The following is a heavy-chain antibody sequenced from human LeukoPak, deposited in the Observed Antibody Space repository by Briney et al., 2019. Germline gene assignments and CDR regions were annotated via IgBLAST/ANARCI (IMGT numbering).Heavy chain of an antibody. Sequence: SETLSLTCTVSGDSVSNYWYWGWLRQPPGKGLEWIGSIYYSGSTYYNLSLKSRISISVDTSKNQFSLKLSSVTAADTAVYYCTRDNSISRFYSWGRGTLVTVSS. CDR1: GDSVSNYWY. CDR3: TRDNSISRFYS. D-gene: IGHD6-13*01. V-gene: IGHV4-39*07. CDR2: IYYSGST. J-gene: IGHJ5*02.